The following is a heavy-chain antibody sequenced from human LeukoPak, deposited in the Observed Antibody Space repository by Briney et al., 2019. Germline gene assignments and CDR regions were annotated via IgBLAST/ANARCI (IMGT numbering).Heavy chain of an antibody. Sequence: PSETLSLTCTVSGGSISSSSYYWGWIRQPPGKGLEWIGSIYYSGSTYYNPSLKTRVTISVDTSKNQFSLKLSSVTAADTAVYYCARHASGYDSGNYYYYMDVWGKGTTVTVSS. CDR2: IYYSGST. D-gene: IGHD5-12*01. J-gene: IGHJ6*03. V-gene: IGHV4-39*01. CDR1: GGSISSSSYY. CDR3: ARHASGYDSGNYYYYMDV.